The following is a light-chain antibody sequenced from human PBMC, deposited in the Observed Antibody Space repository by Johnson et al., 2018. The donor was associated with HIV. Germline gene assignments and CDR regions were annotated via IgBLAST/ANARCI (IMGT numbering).Light chain of an antibody. Sequence: QSVLTQPPSVSAAPGQKVTISCSGSSSNIGNNYVSWYQQLPGTAPKLLIYENNKRPSGIPDRFSGSESGTSATLGITGLQTGDEADYYCGTWDGSLSTPNYVFGAGTKVTVL. CDR2: ENN. CDR1: SSNIGNNY. CDR3: GTWDGSLSTPNYV. V-gene: IGLV1-51*02. J-gene: IGLJ1*01.